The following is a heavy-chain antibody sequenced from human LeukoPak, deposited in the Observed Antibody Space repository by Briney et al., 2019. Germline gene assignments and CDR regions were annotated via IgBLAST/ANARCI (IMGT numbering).Heavy chain of an antibody. CDR2: IIPIFGTA. CDR1: GGTFSSYA. Sequence: SVKVSCKASGGTFSSYAISWVRQAPGQGLEWMGGIIPIFGTANYAQKFQGRVTITADESTSTAYMELSSLRSEDAAVYYCARGRMDYGDYYYGMDVWGQGTTVTVSS. V-gene: IGHV1-69*01. D-gene: IGHD4-17*01. CDR3: ARGRMDYGDYYYGMDV. J-gene: IGHJ6*02.